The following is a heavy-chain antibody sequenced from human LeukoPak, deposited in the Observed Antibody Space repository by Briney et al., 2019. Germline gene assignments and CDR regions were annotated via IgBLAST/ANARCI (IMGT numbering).Heavy chain of an antibody. CDR2: VIPIFGTA. CDR3: ASFGYCSGGSCSGVFDP. V-gene: IGHV1-69*13. CDR1: GGTFSSYA. J-gene: IGHJ5*02. Sequence: SVKVSCKASGGTFSSYAISWVRQAPGQGLEWMGGVIPIFGTANYAQKFQGRVTITADESTSTAYMELSSLRSEDTAVYYCASFGYCSGGSCSGVFDPWGQGTLVTVSS. D-gene: IGHD2-15*01.